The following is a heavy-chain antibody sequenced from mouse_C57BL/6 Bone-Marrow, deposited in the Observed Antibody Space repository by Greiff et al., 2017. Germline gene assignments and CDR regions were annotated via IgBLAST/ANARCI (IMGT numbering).Heavy chain of an antibody. D-gene: IGHD2-1*01. Sequence: EVQLVESGGGLVKPGGSLKLSCAASGFTFSSYAMSWVRQTPEKRLEWVATISDGGSYTYYPDNVKGRFTISRDNAKNNLYLQMSHLKSEDTAMYYCARDTMVTPPYAMDYWGQGTSVTVSS. CDR1: GFTFSSYA. V-gene: IGHV5-4*01. CDR3: ARDTMVTPPYAMDY. J-gene: IGHJ4*01. CDR2: ISDGGSYT.